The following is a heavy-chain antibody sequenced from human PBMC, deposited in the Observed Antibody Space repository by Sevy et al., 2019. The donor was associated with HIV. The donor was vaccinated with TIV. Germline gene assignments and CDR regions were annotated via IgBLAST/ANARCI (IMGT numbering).Heavy chain of an antibody. CDR2: ISNSGNTE. V-gene: IGHV3-11*01. CDR3: ARDNYCISGDGCYGYGLDV. Sequence: GGSLRLSCSASGLTFSDYYMTWIRQAPGKGLECISYISNSGNTEYYADSVKGRFTVSRDNAKKSLYLQLNSLRDEDTAVYYCARDNYCISGDGCYGYGLDVWGQGTTVTVSS. D-gene: IGHD2-2*01. CDR1: GLTFSDYY. J-gene: IGHJ6*02.